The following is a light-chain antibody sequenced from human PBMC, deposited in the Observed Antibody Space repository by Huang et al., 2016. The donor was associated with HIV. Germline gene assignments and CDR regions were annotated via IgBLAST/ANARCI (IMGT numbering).Light chain of an antibody. V-gene: IGKV4-1*01. CDR1: QSVLDSSNNKNY. Sequence: DIVMTQSPDSLAVSLGERATINCKSSQSVLDSSNNKNYLAWYQQKPGPPPNLLIYWSSTRESGVPDRVSGSGSGTDFPLSISSLQAEDVAVYYCQQYSNARTFGQGTKVEIK. CDR2: WSS. CDR3: QQYSNART. J-gene: IGKJ1*01.